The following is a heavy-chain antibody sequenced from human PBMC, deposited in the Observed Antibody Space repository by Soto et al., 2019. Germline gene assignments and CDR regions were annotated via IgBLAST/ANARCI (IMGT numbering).Heavy chain of an antibody. Sequence: PSETLSLTCTVSGDSISSSNSHWGWTRQPPGKGLEYIGSVYYGGAIFYSGNIYYNPSLKSRVTISVDTSKNQFSLKLSSVTAADTAVYYCARVHYDYVWGSYRPGWFDPWGQGTLVTVSS. D-gene: IGHD3-16*02. V-gene: IGHV4-39*01. CDR3: ARVHYDYVWGSYRPGWFDP. CDR1: GDSISSSNSH. J-gene: IGHJ5*02. CDR2: VYYGGAIFYSGNI.